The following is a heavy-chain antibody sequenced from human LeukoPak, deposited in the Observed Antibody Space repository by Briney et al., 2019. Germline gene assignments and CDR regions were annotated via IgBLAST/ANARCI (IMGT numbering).Heavy chain of an antibody. Sequence: SETLSLTCAVSGGSISSNSYYWGWIRQPPGKGLEWIGSIYYSGSTYYNPSLKSRVTISVDTSKNQFSLKLSSVTAADTAVYCCARTRYYYNSRSYGAPYYFDYWGQGTLVTVSS. J-gene: IGHJ4*02. CDR2: IYYSGST. CDR3: ARTRYYYNSRSYGAPYYFDY. V-gene: IGHV4-39*01. CDR1: GGSISSNSYY. D-gene: IGHD3-10*01.